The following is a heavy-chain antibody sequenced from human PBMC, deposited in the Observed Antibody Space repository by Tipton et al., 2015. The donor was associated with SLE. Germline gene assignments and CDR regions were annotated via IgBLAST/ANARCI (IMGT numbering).Heavy chain of an antibody. CDR2: IYTSGST. Sequence: TLSLTCTVSGGSISSGSYYWSWIRQPAGKGLEWIGRIYTSGSTNYNPSLKSRVTIAVDTSKNQFSLKLSSVTAADTAVYYCARDDGDLNWFDPWGQGTLVTVSS. CDR3: ARDDGDLNWFDP. D-gene: IGHD7-27*01. J-gene: IGHJ5*02. V-gene: IGHV4-61*02. CDR1: GGSISSGSYY.